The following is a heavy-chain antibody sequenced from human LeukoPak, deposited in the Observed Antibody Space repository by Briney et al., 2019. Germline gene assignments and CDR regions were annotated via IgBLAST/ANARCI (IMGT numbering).Heavy chain of an antibody. V-gene: IGHV3-21*01. Sequence: GGSLRLSCAASGFTFSSYSMNWVRQAPGKGLEWVSSISSSSSYIYYADSVKGRFTISGDNAKNSLYLQMNSLRAEDTAVYYCASGLITMIVAYDAFDIWGQGTMVTVSS. D-gene: IGHD3-22*01. CDR3: ASGLITMIVAYDAFDI. J-gene: IGHJ3*02. CDR1: GFTFSSYS. CDR2: ISSSSSYI.